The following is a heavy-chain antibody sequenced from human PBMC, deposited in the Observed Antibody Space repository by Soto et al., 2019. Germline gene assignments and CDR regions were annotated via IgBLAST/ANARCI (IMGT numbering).Heavy chain of an antibody. CDR2: IHHSGGT. CDR1: GDSISSHDW. D-gene: IGHD3-3*01. Sequence: QVQLQESGPGLVKPSGTLSLTCAVSGDSISSHDWWSWVRQPPNKGLEWIAEIHHSGGTNYNPSLMSRVTISVDNSKNQFSLKLISATAADTAVYYCVRNGYYSLDYWGQGTLVSVSS. V-gene: IGHV4-4*02. CDR3: VRNGYYSLDY. J-gene: IGHJ4*02.